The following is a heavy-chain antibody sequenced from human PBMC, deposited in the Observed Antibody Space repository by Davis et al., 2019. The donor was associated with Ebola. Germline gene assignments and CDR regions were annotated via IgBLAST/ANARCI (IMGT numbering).Heavy chain of an antibody. CDR1: GYTFTGYY. J-gene: IGHJ3*02. CDR2: INPNSGGT. V-gene: IGHV1-2*05. CDR3: AREGAGAIDAFEI. D-gene: IGHD1-26*01. Sequence: ASVTVSCKASGYTFTGYYMHSVRQAPGQGLEWMGRINPNSGGTNYAQKFQGRVTMTRDTSISTAYMELSRLRYDDTVVYYCAREGAGAIDAFEIWGQGTMVTVSS.